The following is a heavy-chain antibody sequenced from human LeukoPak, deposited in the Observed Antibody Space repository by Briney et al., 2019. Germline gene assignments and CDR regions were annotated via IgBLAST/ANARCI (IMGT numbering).Heavy chain of an antibody. J-gene: IGHJ4*02. CDR1: GYTFTSYY. D-gene: IGHD2-21*01. CDR3: ARDIGGGWRGFDY. Sequence: ASVTVSCTASGYTFTSYYIHWVRRAPGQGLEWMGAINPRADRPSYSQKFRGRVTITRDTSTSTAYMELSSLGSADTAIYYCARDIGGGWRGFDYWGQGTLVTVSS. V-gene: IGHV1-46*01. CDR2: INPRADRP.